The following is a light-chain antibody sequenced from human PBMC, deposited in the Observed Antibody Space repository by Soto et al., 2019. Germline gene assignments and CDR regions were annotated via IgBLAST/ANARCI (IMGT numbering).Light chain of an antibody. CDR3: KSYTRSGSVGYV. V-gene: IGLV2-14*01. CDR1: SSDVGGYNY. J-gene: IGLJ1*01. Sequence: QSVLTQPASVSGSPGQSITISCTVTSSDVGGYNYVSWYQQHPGKAPKLMIYDVSNRPSGVSNRFSGSKSGNTPSLTISGLQAEDEADYYCKSYTRSGSVGYVLGPATKVTVL. CDR2: DVS.